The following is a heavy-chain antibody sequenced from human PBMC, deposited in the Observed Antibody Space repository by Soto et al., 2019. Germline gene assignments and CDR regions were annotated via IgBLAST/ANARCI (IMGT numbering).Heavy chain of an antibody. J-gene: IGHJ4*02. CDR2: IYRSGTT. V-gene: IGHV4-38-2*01. CDR3: ARTHSGSYYSVFTY. D-gene: IGHD1-26*01. Sequence: SETLSLTCVVSNFSISSGYYWGRIRQSPGKGLEWIASIYRSGTTSYNPSLKSRVTISVDPSKNQFSLMLTAVTAADTAVYYCARTHSGSYYSVFTYWGRGSLVTVSS. CDR1: NFSISSGYY.